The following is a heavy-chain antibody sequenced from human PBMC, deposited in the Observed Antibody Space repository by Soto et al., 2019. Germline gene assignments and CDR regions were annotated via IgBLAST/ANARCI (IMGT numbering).Heavy chain of an antibody. CDR1: GFTFSNAW. J-gene: IGHJ4*02. CDR2: IKSKTDGGTT. V-gene: IGHV3-15*07. CDR3: AKAPPLMTTVVTYFDY. D-gene: IGHD4-17*01. Sequence: PGGSLRLSCAASGFTFSNAWMNWVRQAPGKGLEWVGRIKSKTDGGTTDYAAPVKGRFTISRDDSKNTLYLQMNSLRAEDTAVYYCAKAPPLMTTVVTYFDYWGQGTLVTVSS.